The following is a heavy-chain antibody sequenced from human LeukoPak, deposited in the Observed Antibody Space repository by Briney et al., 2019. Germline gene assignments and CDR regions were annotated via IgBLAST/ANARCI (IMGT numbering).Heavy chain of an antibody. CDR1: GGSITRSW. CDR2: SSHDGTT. CDR3: TCHSGWSGPSE. Sequence: PSETLSLTCTVSGGSITRSWWSWVRQPPGKGLEWIGESSHDGTTNYNPSLKSRVTISVDKSKNHFSLELSSVTAADTAVYYCTCHSGWSGPSEWGQGTLVIVSS. V-gene: IGHV4-4*02. D-gene: IGHD6-19*01. J-gene: IGHJ4*02.